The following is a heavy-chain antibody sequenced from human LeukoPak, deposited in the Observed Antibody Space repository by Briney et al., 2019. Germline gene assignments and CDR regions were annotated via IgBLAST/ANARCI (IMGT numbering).Heavy chain of an antibody. J-gene: IGHJ6*03. V-gene: IGHV1-8*03. D-gene: IGHD3-9*01. CDR2: INTKSGIT. CDR3: ARGGRYYDSSIDVYFDYHFMQD. CDR1: GSTFTSYD. Sequence: ASMTLSCKASGSTFTSYDINWVRQATGQGPGWRGWINTKSGITGYAPKLQGRVTFSRNISISTVYLDMGSLTSKDTAVYCCARGGRYYDSSIDVYFDYHFMQDWGQGTTVTVSS.